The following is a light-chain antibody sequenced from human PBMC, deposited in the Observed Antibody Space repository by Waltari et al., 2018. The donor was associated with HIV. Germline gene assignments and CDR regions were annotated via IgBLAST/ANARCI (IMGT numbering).Light chain of an antibody. CDR3: KQSYSTPPVT. CDR1: QSISSY. CDR2: AAS. Sequence: DIQMTQSPSSLSASVGDRVTITCRASQSISSYLNWYQQKPGKAPKLLIYAASSLQSGVPSRFSGSGTGTDCTLTISSLQPEDFATYYCKQSYSTPPVTFGPGTKVDIK. J-gene: IGKJ3*01. V-gene: IGKV1-39*01.